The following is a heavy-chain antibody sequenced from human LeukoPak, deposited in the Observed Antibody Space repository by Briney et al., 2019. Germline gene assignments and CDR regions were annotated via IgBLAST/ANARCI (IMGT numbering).Heavy chain of an antibody. Sequence: PGGSLRLSCAASGFAFGIYAMSWVRQAPGKGLEWVSGITGSGGSTYYADSVKGRFTISRDNSKNTLYLQMNSLRAEDTAVYYCTKKSSGWHGEDYWGQGTLVTVSS. D-gene: IGHD6-19*01. J-gene: IGHJ4*02. V-gene: IGHV3-23*01. CDR3: TKKSSGWHGEDY. CDR1: GFAFGIYA. CDR2: ITGSGGST.